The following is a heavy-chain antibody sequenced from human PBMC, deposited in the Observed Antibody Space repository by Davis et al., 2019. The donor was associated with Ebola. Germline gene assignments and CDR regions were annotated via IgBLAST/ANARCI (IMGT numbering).Heavy chain of an antibody. J-gene: IGHJ4*02. CDR2: IRIDGSNK. D-gene: IGHD6-6*01. Sequence: GESLKISCAASGFTFSSYGMHWVRQAPGKGLEWVAFIRIDGSNKYYADSVKGRFSISRDNSKNTLFLQMNSLRAEDTAVYYCAKDQGAFMQLASVGHWGQGTLVTVSP. CDR3: AKDQGAFMQLASVGH. V-gene: IGHV3-30*02. CDR1: GFTFSSYG.